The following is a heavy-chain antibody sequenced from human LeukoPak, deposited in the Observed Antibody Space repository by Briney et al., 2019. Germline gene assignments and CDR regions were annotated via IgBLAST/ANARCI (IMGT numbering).Heavy chain of an antibody. Sequence: SETLSLTCNVSGGSFNGYYWTWIRQPPGKGVEWIAEINHIGTTNHNPSLKSRVSVSTDTSKNQFFLKLTSVTAADTALYYCARLVVTAPQYHYYMDVWGEGTTVTVSS. CDR3: ARLVVTAPQYHYYMDV. J-gene: IGHJ6*03. D-gene: IGHD2-21*02. CDR2: INHIGTT. CDR1: GGSFNGYY. V-gene: IGHV4-34*01.